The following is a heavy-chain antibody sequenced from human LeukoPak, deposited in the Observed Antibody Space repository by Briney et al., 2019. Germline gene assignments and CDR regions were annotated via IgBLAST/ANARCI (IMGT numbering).Heavy chain of an antibody. V-gene: IGHV4-31*03. J-gene: IGHJ5*02. CDR3: ARYSSSSTSGWFDP. CDR2: IYYSGST. Sequence: SQTLSLTCTVSGGSISNDGYYWSWIRQHPGKGLEWIGYIYYSGSTYYNPSFKSRVTISVDTSTNQFSLNLISVTAADTAVYYCARYSSSSTSGWFDPWGQGTLVTASS. D-gene: IGHD6-6*01. CDR1: GGSISNDGYY.